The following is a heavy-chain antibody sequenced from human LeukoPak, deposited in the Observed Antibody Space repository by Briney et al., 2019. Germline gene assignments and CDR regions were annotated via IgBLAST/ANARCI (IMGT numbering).Heavy chain of an antibody. V-gene: IGHV4-59*08. D-gene: IGHD6-19*01. CDR2: IYYTGGT. CDR3: AKYGNSGWVIDN. Sequence: SETLSLTCTVSGGSIGSDYWTWIRQPPGKGLEYIGYIYYTGGTNYNPSLESRVTISVDTSKNQFSLKLSSVTAADTAVYFCAKYGNSGWVIDNWGQGTLVTVSS. CDR1: GGSIGSDY. J-gene: IGHJ4*02.